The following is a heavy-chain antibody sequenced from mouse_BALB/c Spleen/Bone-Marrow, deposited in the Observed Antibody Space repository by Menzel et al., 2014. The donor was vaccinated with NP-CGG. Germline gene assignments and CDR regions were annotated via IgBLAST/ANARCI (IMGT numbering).Heavy chain of an antibody. CDR3: ARYGGSSYYWALNL. V-gene: IGHV5-6-5*01. Sequence: LEESGGRLVTPGGSLTLTCSASGFSLSAYDMSWVRQAPGKGLEWIGVINSGGHTYDASWAKGRFTISXTSTTVDLKITSPTTEDTATYFCARYGGSSYYWALNLWGQGTLVTVS. CDR1: GFSLSAYD. D-gene: IGHD1-1*02. J-gene: IGHJ3*02. CDR2: INSGGHT.